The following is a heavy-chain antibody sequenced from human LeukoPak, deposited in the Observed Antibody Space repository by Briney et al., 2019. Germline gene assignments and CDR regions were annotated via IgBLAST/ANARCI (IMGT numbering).Heavy chain of an antibody. V-gene: IGHV5-51*01. CDR3: AGYLSSVTSCPNY. D-gene: IGHD2-2*01. CDR2: IYPGDSRT. CDR1: GYSFPSYW. J-gene: IGHJ4*02. Sequence: GESLKISCKGSGYSFPSYWIAWVRQMPGKGLEYMGIIYPGDSRTTYSPSFQGQVTISVDKSINTAYLQWSSLKASDSALYYCAGYLSSVTSCPNYWGQGTLVTVSS.